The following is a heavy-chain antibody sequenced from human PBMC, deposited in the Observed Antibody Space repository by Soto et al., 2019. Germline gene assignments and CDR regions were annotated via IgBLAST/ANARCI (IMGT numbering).Heavy chain of an antibody. J-gene: IGHJ4*02. CDR1: GLTVSRTQ. V-gene: IGHV3-53*01. D-gene: IGHD6-6*01. CDR3: ARAREKEYSSSIFFDY. CDR2: IYSGGST. Sequence: GGSLRLSCAVSGLTVSRTQMSWVRQAPGKGLQWVSVIYSGGSTYYANAVKGRFTISRDISENTVYLELDKLTVDDTAVYYCARAREKEYSSSIFFDYWGRGTLVTV.